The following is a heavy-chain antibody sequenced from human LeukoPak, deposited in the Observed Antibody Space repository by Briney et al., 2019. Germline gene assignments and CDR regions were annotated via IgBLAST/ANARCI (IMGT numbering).Heavy chain of an antibody. CDR2: IYYSGST. CDR3: ARDDKYYYGSGRYYYGMDV. J-gene: IGHJ6*04. Sequence: SETLSLTCTVSGGSISSYYWSWIRQPTGKGLEWIGYIYYSGSTNYNPSLKSRVTISVDTSKNQFSLKLSSVTAADTAVYYCARDDKYYYGSGRYYYGMDVWGKGTTVTVSS. CDR1: GGSISSYY. V-gene: IGHV4-59*01. D-gene: IGHD3-10*01.